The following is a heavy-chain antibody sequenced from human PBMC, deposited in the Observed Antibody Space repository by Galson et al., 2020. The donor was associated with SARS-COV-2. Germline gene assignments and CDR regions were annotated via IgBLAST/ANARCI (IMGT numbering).Heavy chain of an antibody. CDR1: GFFFSTYA. D-gene: IGHD3-10*01. J-gene: IGHJ4*02. CDR2: IWYDGSNI. Sequence: GGSLRLSCTASGFFFSTYAMHWVRQVPGKGLEWVAIIWYDGSNIYYADSVKGRFAISRDNSKDTLFLQMNSLRAEDTAVYYCARDHRLLSANYFFDYWGQGTLVTVSS. CDR3: ARDHRLLSANYFFDY. V-gene: IGHV3-33*01.